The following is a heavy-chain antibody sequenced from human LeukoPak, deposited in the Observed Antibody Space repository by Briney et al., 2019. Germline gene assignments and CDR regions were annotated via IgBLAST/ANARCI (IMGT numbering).Heavy chain of an antibody. D-gene: IGHD6-13*01. CDR1: GGTFSSYA. Sequence: SVKVSCKASGGTFSSYAISWVRQAPGQGLEWMGGIIPIFGTANYAQKFQGRVTITADKSTSTAYMELSSLRSEDTAVYYCARALIAAAGINWFDPWGQGTLVTVSS. CDR3: ARALIAAAGINWFDP. J-gene: IGHJ5*02. CDR2: IIPIFGTA. V-gene: IGHV1-69*06.